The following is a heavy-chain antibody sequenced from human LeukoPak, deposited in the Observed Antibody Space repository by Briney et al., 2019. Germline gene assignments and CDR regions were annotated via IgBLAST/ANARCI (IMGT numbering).Heavy chain of an antibody. CDR1: GFTFSSYA. CDR3: AKSQGGRYYDSSGYYGTEGYFDY. V-gene: IGHV3-30-3*02. Sequence: PGRSLRLSCAASGFTFSSYAMHWVRQAPGKGLEWVAVISYDGSNKYYADSVKGRFTISRDNSKNTLYLQMNSLRAEDTAVYYCAKSQGGRYYDSSGYYGTEGYFDYWGQGTLVTVSS. D-gene: IGHD3-22*01. CDR2: ISYDGSNK. J-gene: IGHJ4*02.